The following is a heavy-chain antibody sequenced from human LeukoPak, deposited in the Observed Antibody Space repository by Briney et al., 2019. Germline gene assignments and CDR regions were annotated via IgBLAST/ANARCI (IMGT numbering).Heavy chain of an antibody. J-gene: IGHJ5*02. CDR2: INHSGST. CDR3: ARVSCSSTSCYSGWFDP. D-gene: IGHD2-2*01. CDR1: GGSFSGYY. Sequence: SETLSLTCAVSGGSFSGYYWSWIRQPPGKGLEWIGEINHSGSTNYNPSLKSRVAISVDTSKNQFSLKLSSVTAADTAVYYCARVSCSSTSCYSGWFDPWGQGTLVTVSS. V-gene: IGHV4-34*01.